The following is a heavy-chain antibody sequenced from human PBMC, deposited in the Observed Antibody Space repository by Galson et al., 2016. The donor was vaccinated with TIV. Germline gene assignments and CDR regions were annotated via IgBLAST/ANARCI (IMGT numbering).Heavy chain of an antibody. CDR2: INHSGST. D-gene: IGHD6-19*01. CDR1: GGSFSGYY. V-gene: IGHV4-34*01. J-gene: IGHJ3*02. CDR3: ARRHQWLGGSFDI. Sequence: ETLSLTCAVYGGSFSGYYWSWIRQPPGKGLEWIGEINHSGSTNYNPSLKSRVTISVDTSKNQFSLKLSSVTAADTAVYYCARRHQWLGGSFDIWGQGTVVIVSS.